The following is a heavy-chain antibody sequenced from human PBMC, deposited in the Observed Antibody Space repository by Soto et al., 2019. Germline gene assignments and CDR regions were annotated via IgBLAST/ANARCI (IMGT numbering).Heavy chain of an antibody. D-gene: IGHD2-15*01. Sequence: EVQLLESGGGLVQPGGSLRFSCAASGFTFSSYAMSWVRQAPGKGLEWVSAISGSGGSTYYADSVKGRFTISRDNSKNTLYLQMNSLRAEDTAVYYCAKDRALVVVAADHDAFDIWGQGTMVTVSS. CDR2: ISGSGGST. CDR1: GFTFSSYA. V-gene: IGHV3-23*01. CDR3: AKDRALVVVAADHDAFDI. J-gene: IGHJ3*02.